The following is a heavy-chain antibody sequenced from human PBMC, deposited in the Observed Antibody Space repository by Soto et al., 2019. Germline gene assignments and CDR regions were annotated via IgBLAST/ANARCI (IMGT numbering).Heavy chain of an antibody. V-gene: IGHV1-2*02. D-gene: IGHD2-8*01. CDR1: GYTFTGYY. CDR3: SRGEYAPKYYYYGIDV. J-gene: IGHJ6*02. Sequence: ASVKVSCKASGYTFTGYYMHWVRQAPGQGLEWMGWINPNSGGTNYTQKFQGRVTMTRDTCISTAYMELRRLRSDDTAVYYCSRGEYAPKYYYYGIDVWGQGTTVTVSS. CDR2: INPNSGGT.